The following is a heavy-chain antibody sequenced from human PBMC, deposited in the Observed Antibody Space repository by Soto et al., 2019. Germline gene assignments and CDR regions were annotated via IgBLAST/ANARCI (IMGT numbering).Heavy chain of an antibody. D-gene: IGHD2-2*01. V-gene: IGHV3-48*01. CDR2: VSSSSNTI. J-gene: IGHJ4*02. Sequence: GGSLRLSSAAYGFSFGSYSMKWVSQVPRKGMEWVSYVSSSSNTIYDADSVKGRFTISRDNAKNSLYLQMNSLRAEDTAVYYCASDLVVPNPDYYDCWGQRTLFRGSS. CDR3: ASDLVVPNPDYYDC. CDR1: GFSFGSYS.